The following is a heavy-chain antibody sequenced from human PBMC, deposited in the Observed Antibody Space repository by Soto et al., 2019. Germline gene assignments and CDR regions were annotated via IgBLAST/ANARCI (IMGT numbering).Heavy chain of an antibody. CDR3: ARDRPIAEIGPDYYYYGMDV. CDR1: GFTFSSYA. CDR2: ISYDGSNK. D-gene: IGHD2-15*01. V-gene: IGHV3-30-3*01. J-gene: IGHJ6*02. Sequence: QVQLVESGGGVVQPGRSLRLSCAPSGFTFSSYALHWVRQAPGKGLEWGAVISYDGSNKYYEDSVKGRFNISRDNSKNTLNRQMNSLSTEDTAVYFCARDRPIAEIGPDYYYYGMDVWGQGTTVTVSS.